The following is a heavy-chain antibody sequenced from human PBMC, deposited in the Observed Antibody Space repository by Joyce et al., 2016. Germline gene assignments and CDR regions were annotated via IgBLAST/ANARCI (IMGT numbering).Heavy chain of an antibody. Sequence: QVQLRESGPRLLKPSETLSLTCTISGDSIKHYFWSWIRQPAGKGLAWIGRVYLTGSTNYHPSLRSRVTMSVDTSKNQFALKVTSMTAADTAVYYCARGGYGDYVRYFDYWGQGLAVTVSA. J-gene: IGHJ4*02. CDR1: GDSIKHYF. V-gene: IGHV4-4*07. CDR2: VYLTGST. CDR3: ARGGYGDYVRYFDY. D-gene: IGHD4-17*01.